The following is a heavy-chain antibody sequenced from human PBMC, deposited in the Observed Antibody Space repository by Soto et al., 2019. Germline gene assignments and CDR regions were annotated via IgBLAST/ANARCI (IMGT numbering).Heavy chain of an antibody. CDR3: AKDLYGSGSYGMDV. J-gene: IGHJ6*02. V-gene: IGHV3-23*01. CDR2: ISSSDGST. D-gene: IGHD3-10*01. Sequence: GGSLRLSCAASGFTFNFYGMTWIRQAPGKGLEWISAISSSDGSTYYADSVKGRFTISRDNSKNTLYVQMNSLRAEDTAVYYCAKDLYGSGSYGMDVWGQGTTVTVS. CDR1: GFTFNFYG.